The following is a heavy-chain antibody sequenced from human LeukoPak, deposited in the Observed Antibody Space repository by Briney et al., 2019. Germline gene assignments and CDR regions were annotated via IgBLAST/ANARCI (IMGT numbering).Heavy chain of an antibody. V-gene: IGHV1-18*01. CDR2: ISAYNGNT. D-gene: IGHD2-15*01. J-gene: IGHJ4*02. CDR1: GYTFTSYG. Sequence: ASVKVSCKASGYTFTSYGISWVRQAPGQGLEWMGWISAYNGNTNYAQKLQGRVTMTTDTSTSTAYMELRSLRSDDTAVYYCARVYCSGGSCYPYYFDYWGQGTLVTVSS. CDR3: ARVYCSGGSCYPYYFDY.